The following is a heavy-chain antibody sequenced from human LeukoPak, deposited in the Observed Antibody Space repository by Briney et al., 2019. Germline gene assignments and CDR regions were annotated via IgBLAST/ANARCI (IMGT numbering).Heavy chain of an antibody. Sequence: GGSLRLSCAASGFAFSTYWIHWVRQAPGKGLVWVSGIHGDGSSANYADSVRGRFTISRDNAKNTLYLQMNSLRAEDTAVYSRVRLSTATPGIDSWGQGTLVTVSS. J-gene: IGHJ4*02. CDR1: GFAFSTYW. CDR2: IHGDGSSA. D-gene: IGHD2-15*01. CDR3: VRLSTATPGIDS. V-gene: IGHV3-74*01.